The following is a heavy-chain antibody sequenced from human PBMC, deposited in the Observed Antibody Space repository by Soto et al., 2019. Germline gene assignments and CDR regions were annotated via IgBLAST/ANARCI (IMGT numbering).Heavy chain of an antibody. CDR1: GGSISSSSYY. Sequence: SETLSLTCTVSGGSISSSSYYWGLIRQPPGKGLEWIGSIYYSGSTYYNPSLKSRVTISVDTSKNQVSLKLSSVTDADTAVYYGATGNDFYYGMDVWAQGTRVTVSS. CDR2: IYYSGST. D-gene: IGHD1-1*01. V-gene: IGHV4-39*01. CDR3: ATGNDFYYGMDV. J-gene: IGHJ6*02.